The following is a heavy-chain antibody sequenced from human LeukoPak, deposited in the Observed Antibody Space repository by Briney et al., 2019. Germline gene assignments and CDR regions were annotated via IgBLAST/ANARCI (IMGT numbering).Heavy chain of an antibody. V-gene: IGHV3-21*06. CDR1: GFTFTDYT. CDR3: ARDFSAVGVSTSDY. J-gene: IGHJ4*02. CDR2: VSSSSSFI. D-gene: IGHD3-16*01. Sequence: PGGSLRLSCAASGFTFTDYTMNWVRQAPGKGLEWVSSVSSSSSFISYADSVRGRFTISRDNTKNSLYLQMNSLRAKDTAMYYCARDFSAVGVSTSDYWGQGTLVTVSS.